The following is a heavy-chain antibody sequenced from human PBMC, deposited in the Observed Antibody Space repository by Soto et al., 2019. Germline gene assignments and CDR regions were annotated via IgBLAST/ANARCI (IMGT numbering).Heavy chain of an antibody. D-gene: IGHD1-26*01. CDR3: AHRVLGDEPLNKFDP. Sequence: QITLKESGPTLVKPTQTLTLTCTFSGFSLTSTGVAVGWVRQPPGKALEWLALIYWDDDERYTPSLKSRLTVTKDTSKNQVVLTMTNVDPVDTATYFCAHRVLGDEPLNKFDPWGQGILVTVSS. CDR1: GFSLTSTGVA. J-gene: IGHJ5*02. V-gene: IGHV2-5*02. CDR2: IYWDDDE.